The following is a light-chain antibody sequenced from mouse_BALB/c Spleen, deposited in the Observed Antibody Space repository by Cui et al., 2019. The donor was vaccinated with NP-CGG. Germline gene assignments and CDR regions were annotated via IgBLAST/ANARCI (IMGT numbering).Light chain of an antibody. CDR2: GTN. CDR1: TGAVTTSNY. Sequence: QAVVTQESALTTSPGETVTLTCRSSTGAVTTSNYANWVQEKPDHLFTGLIGGTNNRVPGVPARFSGSLIGDKAALTITGAQTEDEAIYFCALWYYNQWVFGGGTKLTVL. V-gene: IGLV1*01. CDR3: ALWYYNQWV. J-gene: IGLJ1*01.